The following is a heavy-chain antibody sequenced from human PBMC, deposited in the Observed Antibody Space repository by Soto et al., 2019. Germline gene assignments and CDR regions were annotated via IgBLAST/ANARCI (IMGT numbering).Heavy chain of an antibody. CDR1: GFTFSSYG. Sequence: GGSLRLSCAASGFTFSSYGMHWVRQAPGKGLEWVAVISYDGSNKYYADSVKGRFTISRDNSKNTLYLQMNSLRAEDTAVYYCAKESYCSGGSCYLLHYWGQGSLVTVSS. V-gene: IGHV3-30*18. J-gene: IGHJ4*02. D-gene: IGHD2-15*01. CDR3: AKESYCSGGSCYLLHY. CDR2: ISYDGSNK.